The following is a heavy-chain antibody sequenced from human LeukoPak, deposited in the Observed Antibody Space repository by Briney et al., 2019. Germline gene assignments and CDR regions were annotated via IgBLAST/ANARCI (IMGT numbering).Heavy chain of an antibody. V-gene: IGHV4-59*01. CDR2: IYHNGGT. D-gene: IGHD4-11*01. Sequence: PSETLSLTCTVSGGSIINYYWTWLRQPPGKGLEWIGSIYHNGGTNYNPSLESRVTMSVDTSKNQFFLKMTSVTAADTAVYYCARDVGGNYQYFDNWGQGTLVTVSS. CDR1: GGSIINYY. J-gene: IGHJ4*02. CDR3: ARDVGGNYQYFDN.